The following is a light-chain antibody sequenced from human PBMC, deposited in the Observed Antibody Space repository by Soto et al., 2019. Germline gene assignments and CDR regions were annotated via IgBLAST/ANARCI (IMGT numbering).Light chain of an antibody. CDR2: KAS. CDR1: QTISSW. V-gene: IGKV1-5*03. J-gene: IGKJ1*01. CDR3: QHYNSYSQA. Sequence: DIQMTQSPSTLSGSVGDRVTITCRASQTISSWLAWYQQKPGKAPKLLIYKASTLKSGVPSRFSGSGSGTEFTLTIPSLQPDAFAPYYCQHYNSYSQAFGQGTKV.